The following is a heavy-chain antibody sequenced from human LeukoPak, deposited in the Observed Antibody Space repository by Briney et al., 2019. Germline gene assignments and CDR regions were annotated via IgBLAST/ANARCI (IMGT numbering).Heavy chain of an antibody. CDR2: ISAHDGNT. J-gene: IGHJ4*02. CDR1: GYIFTSYG. CDR3: ARAQTTLLLDY. D-gene: IGHD4-11*01. Sequence: ASVKVSCKASGYIFTSYGIIWVRQAPGQGLQWMGWISAHDGNTNYAQKLQGRVTMTTDTSTSTVYMELRSLRSDDTAVYYCARAQTTLLLDYWGQGTLVTVSS. V-gene: IGHV1-18*01.